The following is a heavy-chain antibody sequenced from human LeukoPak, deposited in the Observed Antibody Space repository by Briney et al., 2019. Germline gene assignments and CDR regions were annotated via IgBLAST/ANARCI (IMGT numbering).Heavy chain of an antibody. J-gene: IGHJ3*02. CDR2: IIPILGIA. V-gene: IGHV1-69*04. D-gene: IGHD3-22*01. CDR1: GGTFSSYA. CDR3: ARDSLYYYDSSGQNAFDI. Sequence: SVKASCKASGGTFSSYAVSWVRQAPGQGLEWMGRIIPILGIANYAQKFQGRVTITADKSTSTAYMELSSLRSEDTAVYYCARDSLYYYDSSGQNAFDIWGQGTMVTVSS.